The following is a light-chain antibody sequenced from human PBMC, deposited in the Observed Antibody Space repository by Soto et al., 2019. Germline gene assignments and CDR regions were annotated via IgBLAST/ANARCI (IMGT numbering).Light chain of an antibody. Sequence: DIQMTQSPSTLSASVGDRVTITCQASQSISGWLAWYQQKPGKAPKLLIYDVSNLQSGVPSRFSGSGSGTEFTLTISSLQPDDVATYYCQQYNTFWTFGQGTKVDI. V-gene: IGKV1-5*01. CDR1: QSISGW. J-gene: IGKJ1*01. CDR3: QQYNTFWT. CDR2: DVS.